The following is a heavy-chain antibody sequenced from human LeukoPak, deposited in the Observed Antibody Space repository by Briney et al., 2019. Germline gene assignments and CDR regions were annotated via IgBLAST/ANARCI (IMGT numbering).Heavy chain of an antibody. CDR3: ARIDPLGFFDQ. Sequence: SETLSLACSVSGGFSSRYYWSWVRQPLGKGLEWLGHISYSGHSNYNASLTSRIRMSVDTSKAQFSLELASVTAADTAVYYCARIDPLGFFDQWGPGILVTVSS. CDR1: GGFSSRYY. D-gene: IGHD6-25*01. V-gene: IGHV4-59*12. J-gene: IGHJ4*02. CDR2: ISYSGHS.